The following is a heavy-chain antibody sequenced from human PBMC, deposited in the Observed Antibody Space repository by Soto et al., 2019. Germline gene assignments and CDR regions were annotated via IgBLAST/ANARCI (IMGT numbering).Heavy chain of an antibody. J-gene: IGHJ3*02. Sequence: GASVKVSCKASGYTFTSYGNSWVRQAPGQGLEWLGWISAYNGNTNYAQKLQGRVTMTTDTSTSTAYMELRSLRSDDTAVYYCARERLYDYDSSGYTPRTPVAFDIWGQGTMVTVSS. CDR2: ISAYNGNT. D-gene: IGHD3-22*01. CDR1: GYTFTSYG. CDR3: ARERLYDYDSSGYTPRTPVAFDI. V-gene: IGHV1-18*04.